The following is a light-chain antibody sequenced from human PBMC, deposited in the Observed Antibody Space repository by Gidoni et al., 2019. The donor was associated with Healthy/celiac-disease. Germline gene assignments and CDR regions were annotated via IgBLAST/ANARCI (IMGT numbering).Light chain of an antibody. Sequence: EIVLTQSPATLSLSPGERATLSCRASQSVSSYLALYQQKPGQAPRLLIYDASNRATGIPARFSGSGSGTDFTLTISSLEPEDFAVYYCQQRSNWPLTFGGXTKVEIK. CDR2: DAS. J-gene: IGKJ4*01. CDR3: QQRSNWPLT. V-gene: IGKV3-11*01. CDR1: QSVSSY.